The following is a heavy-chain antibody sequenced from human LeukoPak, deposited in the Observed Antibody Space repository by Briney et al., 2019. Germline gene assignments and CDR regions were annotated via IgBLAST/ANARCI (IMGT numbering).Heavy chain of an antibody. CDR2: IQYDGCNI. CDR3: AKGSRWHFDY. V-gene: IGHV3-30*02. Sequence: PGGSLRLSCAASGFTFSSYGMHWVRQAPGKGLEWVAFIQYDGCNIYSADSVKGRFTISRDNSKITLYLLMNSLGPEDTAVYYCAKGSRWHFDYWGQGTLVTVSS. J-gene: IGHJ4*02. CDR1: GFTFSSYG. D-gene: IGHD6-13*01.